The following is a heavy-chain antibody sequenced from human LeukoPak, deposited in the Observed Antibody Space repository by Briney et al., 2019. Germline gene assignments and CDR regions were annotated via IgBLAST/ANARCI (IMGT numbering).Heavy chain of an antibody. CDR2: IYPGDFDT. V-gene: IGHV5-51*01. CDR3: ARLRGDTAMRNAFDI. J-gene: IGHJ3*02. Sequence: GESLKISCKGSGYSFTSYCIGWVRQMPGKGLEWMGIIYPGDFDTSYSPSFQGQVTISADKSISTAYLQWSSLKASDTAMYYCARLRGDTAMRNAFDIWGQGTMVTVSS. D-gene: IGHD5-18*01. CDR1: GYSFTSYC.